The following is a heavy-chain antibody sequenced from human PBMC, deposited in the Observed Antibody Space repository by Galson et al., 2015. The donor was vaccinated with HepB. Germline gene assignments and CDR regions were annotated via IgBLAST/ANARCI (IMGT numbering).Heavy chain of an antibody. Sequence: PALVKPTQTLTLTCTFSGFSLSTSGVGVGWIRQPPGKALEWLALIYGDDGKSYSPSLKNRLTITKGTSKNQAVPTMTNMDPVDTATYYCAHRASSGYPNAFDIWGQGTMVTVSS. V-gene: IGHV2-5*02. D-gene: IGHD5-12*01. CDR2: IYGDDGK. J-gene: IGHJ3*02. CDR3: AHRASSGYPNAFDI. CDR1: GFSLSTSGVG.